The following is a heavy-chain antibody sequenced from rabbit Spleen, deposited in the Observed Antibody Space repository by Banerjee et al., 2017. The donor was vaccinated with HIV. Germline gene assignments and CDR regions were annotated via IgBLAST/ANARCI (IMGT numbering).Heavy chain of an antibody. V-gene: IGHV1S45*01. J-gene: IGHJ4*01. CDR2: IGTGVGDT. D-gene: IGHD5-1*01. CDR1: GFSFSSGYE. Sequence: QEQLEESGGDLVKPEGSLTLTCTASGFSFSSGYEMCWVRQAPGKGLEWIACIGTGVGDTFYANWAKGRFTISKTSSTTVTLQVTSLTAADTATYFCAREDVGGSCSLWGPGTLVTVS. CDR3: AREDVGGSCSL.